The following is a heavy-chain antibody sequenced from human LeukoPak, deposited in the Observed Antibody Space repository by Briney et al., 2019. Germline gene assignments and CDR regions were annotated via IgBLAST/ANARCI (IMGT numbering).Heavy chain of an antibody. Sequence: KSSETLSLTCSVSGDSISSRNWWTWVRQTPEKGLEWIGEIYHTGSTNYNPSVESRVTISIDKSKNQFSLILNSVTAADTALYYCARGMWFDTXXXAFDVXXXGTMVSV. V-gene: IGHV4-4*02. CDR3: ARGMWFDTXXXAFDV. CDR1: GDSISSRNW. D-gene: IGHD3-10*01. J-gene: IGHJ3*01. CDR2: IYHTGST.